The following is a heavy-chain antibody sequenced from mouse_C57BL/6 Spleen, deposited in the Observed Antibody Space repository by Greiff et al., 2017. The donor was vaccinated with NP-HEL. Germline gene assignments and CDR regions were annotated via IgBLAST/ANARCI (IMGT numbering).Heavy chain of an antibody. CDR3: ARSYGNYVWYFDV. J-gene: IGHJ1*03. Sequence: LVKPGASVKISCKASGYAFSSSWMNWVKQRPGKGLEWIGRIYPGDGDTNYNGKFKGKATLTADKSSSTAYMQLSSLTSEDSAVYFCARSYGNYVWYFDVWGTGTTVTVSS. V-gene: IGHV1-82*01. CDR2: IYPGDGDT. CDR1: GYAFSSSW. D-gene: IGHD2-1*01.